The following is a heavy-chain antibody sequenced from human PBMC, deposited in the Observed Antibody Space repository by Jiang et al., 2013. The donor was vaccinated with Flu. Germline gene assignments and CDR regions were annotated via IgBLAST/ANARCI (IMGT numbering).Heavy chain of an antibody. CDR2: IYYSGST. CDR1: GGSISSYY. V-gene: IGHV4-59*01. J-gene: IGHJ4*02. D-gene: IGHD3-3*02. Sequence: GSGLVKPSETLSLTCTVSGGSISSYYWSWIRQPPGKGLEWIGYIYYSGSTNYNPSLKSRVTISVDTSKNQFSLKLSSVTAADTAVYYCARVGLAPGIFDYWGQGTLVTVSS. CDR3: ARVGLAPGIFDY.